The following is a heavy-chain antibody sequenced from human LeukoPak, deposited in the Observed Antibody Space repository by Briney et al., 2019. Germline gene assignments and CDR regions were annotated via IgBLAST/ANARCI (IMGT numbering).Heavy chain of an antibody. CDR1: GGSITSGDYR. CDR3: ARQFDY. V-gene: IGHV4-39*01. J-gene: IGHJ4*02. CDR2: FYNRGSP. Sequence: SETLSLTCSVSGGSITSGDYRWGWNRQSPGKGLEWIGSFYNRGSPYYNPSLKSRVTISLDTSKNQFSLKLTSVTAADTAIYYCARQFDYWGPGTLVTVSS.